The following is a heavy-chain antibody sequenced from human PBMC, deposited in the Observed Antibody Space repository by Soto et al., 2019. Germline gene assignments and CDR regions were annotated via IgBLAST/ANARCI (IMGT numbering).Heavy chain of an antibody. Sequence: GGSLRLSCAASGFTFSSYAMHWVRQAPGKGLEWVAVISYDGSNKYYADSVKGRFTISRDNSKNTLYLQMNSLRAEDTAVYYCARDPVVVAATYYYSYGMDVWGQGTTVTVSS. CDR1: GFTFSSYA. D-gene: IGHD2-15*01. CDR3: ARDPVVVAATYYYSYGMDV. J-gene: IGHJ6*02. V-gene: IGHV3-30-3*01. CDR2: ISYDGSNK.